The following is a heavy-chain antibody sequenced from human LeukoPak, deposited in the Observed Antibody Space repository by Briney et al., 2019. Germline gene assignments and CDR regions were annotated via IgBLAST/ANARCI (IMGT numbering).Heavy chain of an antibody. CDR3: ASEGWRVGWTRMGAFDI. D-gene: IGHD6-19*01. J-gene: IGHJ3*02. CDR1: GFTFSSYS. CDR2: ISSSSNFI. Sequence: GGSLRLSCAASGFTFSSYSMNWVRQAPGKGLEWVSFISSSSNFIYYADSVKGRFTISRDNAKNSLYLQMNSLRAEDTAVYYCASEGWRVGWTRMGAFDIWGQGTMVTVSS. V-gene: IGHV3-21*01.